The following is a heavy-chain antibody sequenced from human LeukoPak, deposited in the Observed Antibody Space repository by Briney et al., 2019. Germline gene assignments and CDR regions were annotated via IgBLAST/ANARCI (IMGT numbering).Heavy chain of an antibody. Sequence: GGSLRLSCATSGFNFDRYTIHLVRQAPGKGLKWVSLAGWAGGTTFYSDSVRGRFTISRDSGRKSVYLQMNSLTTDDTAFYFCAKELDTMFFDYWGQGALVTVSS. CDR3: AKELDTMFFDY. D-gene: IGHD3-10*02. CDR1: GFNFDRYT. V-gene: IGHV3-43*01. CDR2: AGWAGGTT. J-gene: IGHJ4*02.